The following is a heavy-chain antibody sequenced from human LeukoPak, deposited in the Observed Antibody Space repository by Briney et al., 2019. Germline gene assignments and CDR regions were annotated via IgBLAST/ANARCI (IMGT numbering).Heavy chain of an antibody. V-gene: IGHV4-34*01. D-gene: IGHD2-21*02. CDR1: GGSFSGYY. CDR3: ARGRMSVTPYYYYYYMDV. CDR2: INHSGST. J-gene: IGHJ6*03. Sequence: SETLSLTCAVYGGSFSGYYWSWIRQPPGKGLEWIREINHSGSTNYNPSLKSRVTISVDTSKNQFSLKLSSVTAADTAVYYCARGRMSVTPYYYYYYMDVWGKGTTVTVSS.